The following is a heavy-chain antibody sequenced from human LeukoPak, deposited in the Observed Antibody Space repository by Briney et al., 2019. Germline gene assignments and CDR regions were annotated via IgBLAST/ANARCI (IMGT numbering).Heavy chain of an antibody. D-gene: IGHD6-19*01. J-gene: IGHJ6*03. CDR1: VGTFSSYA. CDR3: ARAPYSSGGSTNYYYYYYMDV. V-gene: IGHV1-69*01. Sequence: SVKVSCKASVGTFSSYAISWVRLAPGQGLEWMGGIIPIFGTANEPQKLQGRVSITADESTSTAYMELSSLRSEDTAVYYCARAPYSSGGSTNYYYYYYMDVWGKGTTVTVSS. CDR2: IIPIFGTA.